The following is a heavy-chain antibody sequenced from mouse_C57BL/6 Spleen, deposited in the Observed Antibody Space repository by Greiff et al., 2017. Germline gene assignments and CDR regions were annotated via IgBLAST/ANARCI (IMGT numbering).Heavy chain of an antibody. Sequence: QVHVKQSGAELVRPGTSVKMSCKASGYTFTNYWIGWAKQRPGHGLEWIGDIYPGGGYTNYNEKFKGKATLTADKSSSTAYMQFSSLTSEDSAIYYCARLYYGNYWYFDVWGTGTTVTVSS. CDR3: ARLYYGNYWYFDV. J-gene: IGHJ1*03. CDR2: IYPGGGYT. V-gene: IGHV1-63*01. CDR1: GYTFTNYW. D-gene: IGHD2-1*01.